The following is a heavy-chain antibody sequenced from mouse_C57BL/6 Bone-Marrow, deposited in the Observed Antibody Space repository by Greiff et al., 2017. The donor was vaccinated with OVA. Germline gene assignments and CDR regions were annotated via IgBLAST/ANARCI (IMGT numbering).Heavy chain of an antibody. D-gene: IGHD1-1*01. V-gene: IGHV1-64*01. CDR3: ARGIITTKGY. J-gene: IGHJ2*01. Sequence: QVQLQQPGAERVKPGASVRWSCKASGYTFTSYWRHGGKQRPGQGLEWIGMIHPNSGSTNYNEKFKSKATLTVDKSSSTAYMQLSSLTSEDSAVYYCARGIITTKGYWGQGTTLTVSS. CDR1: GYTFTSYW. CDR2: IHPNSGST.